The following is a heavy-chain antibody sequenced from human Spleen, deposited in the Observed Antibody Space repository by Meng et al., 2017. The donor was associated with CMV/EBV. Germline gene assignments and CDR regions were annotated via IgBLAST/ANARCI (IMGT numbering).Heavy chain of an antibody. CDR3: ARALTISYSFDY. Sequence: LSLTCATSGFAFSKHGMHWVRQAPGKGLEWVAVMSYDGTIKYYADSVKSRFTISRDNSKNTLYLQMNSLRAEDTAVYYCARALTISYSFDYWGQGTLVTVSS. J-gene: IGHJ4*02. V-gene: IGHV3-30*19. CDR1: GFAFSKHG. D-gene: IGHD3-3*01. CDR2: MSYDGTIK.